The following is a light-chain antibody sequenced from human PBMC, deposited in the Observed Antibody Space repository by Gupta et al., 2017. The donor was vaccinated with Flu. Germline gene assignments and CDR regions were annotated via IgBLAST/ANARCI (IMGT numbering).Light chain of an antibody. CDR1: QNINNW. CDR2: DAF. CDR3: QQAHTFPFT. V-gene: IGKV1-12*01. J-gene: IGKJ3*01. Sequence: DLQMPQSPSSVSASVGDRVTITCRASQNINNWLAWYQQKPGKAPELLVYDAFSLQRGVPSRFSGSGSGTDFTLTISLLQPEDFAVYFCQQAHTFPFTFGPGTRVD.